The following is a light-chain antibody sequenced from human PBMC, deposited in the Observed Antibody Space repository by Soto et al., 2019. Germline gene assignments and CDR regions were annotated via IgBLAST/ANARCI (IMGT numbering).Light chain of an antibody. CDR1: SSDIGGYNY. V-gene: IGLV2-11*01. CDR3: CSYAGSYWV. Sequence: QSALTQPASVSGSPGQSITISCTGTSSDIGGYNYVSWYQHHPGKAPKLIIYDVSKRPSGVPDRFSGSKSGNTASLTISGLQAEDEADYYCCSYAGSYWVFGGGTKLTVL. J-gene: IGLJ3*02. CDR2: DVS.